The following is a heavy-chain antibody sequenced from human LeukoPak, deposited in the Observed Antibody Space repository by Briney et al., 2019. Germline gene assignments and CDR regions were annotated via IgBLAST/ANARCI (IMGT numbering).Heavy chain of an antibody. V-gene: IGHV3-23*01. CDR3: AKAPESMLRINWFDP. Sequence: GGSLRLSCAASGFTFSSYAMSWVRQAPGKGLEWVSAISGSGGSTYYADSVKGRFTISRDNAKNSLYLQMNSLRAEDTALYYCAKAPESMLRINWFDPWGQGTLVTVSS. CDR1: GFTFSSYA. J-gene: IGHJ5*02. D-gene: IGHD1-14*01. CDR2: ISGSGGST.